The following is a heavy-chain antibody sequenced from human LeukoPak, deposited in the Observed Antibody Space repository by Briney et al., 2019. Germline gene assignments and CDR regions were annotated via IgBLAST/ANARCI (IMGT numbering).Heavy chain of an antibody. V-gene: IGHV4-4*07. D-gene: IGHD6-13*01. CDR3: ARASNSRAWQQLAGDAFDI. Sequence: SETLSLTCTVSGGSISSYYWSWIRQPAGKGLEWIGRIYTSGSTNYNPSLKSRVTMSVDTSKNQFSLKLSSVTAADTAVYYCARASNSRAWQQLAGDAFDIWGQGTMVTVSS. CDR2: IYTSGST. CDR1: GGSISSYY. J-gene: IGHJ3*02.